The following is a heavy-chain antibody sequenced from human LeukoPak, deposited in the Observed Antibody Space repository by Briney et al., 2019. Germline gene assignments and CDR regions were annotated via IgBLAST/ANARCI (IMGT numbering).Heavy chain of an antibody. D-gene: IGHD6-19*01. CDR2: ISYDGSNK. J-gene: IGHJ4*02. V-gene: IGHV3-30*18. Sequence: GGSLRLSCAASGFTFSSYGMHWVRRAPGKGLEWVAVISYDGSNKYYADSVKGRFTISRDNSKNTLYLQMNSLRAEDTAVYYCAKGAVANDYWGQGTLVTVSS. CDR3: AKGAVANDY. CDR1: GFTFSSYG.